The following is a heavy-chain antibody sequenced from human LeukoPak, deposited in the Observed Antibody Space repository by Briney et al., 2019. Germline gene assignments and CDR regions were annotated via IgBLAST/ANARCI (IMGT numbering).Heavy chain of an antibody. J-gene: IGHJ4*02. V-gene: IGHV4-59*08. CDR3: ARVFPEGALDY. CDR2: IYYSGST. D-gene: IGHD1-26*01. Sequence: SETLSLTCTVSGGSISSYYWSWIRQPPGKGLEWIGYIYYSGSTNYNPSLKSRVTISVDTSKNQFSLKLSSVTAADTAVYYCARVFPEGALDYWGQGTLVTVSS. CDR1: GGSISSYY.